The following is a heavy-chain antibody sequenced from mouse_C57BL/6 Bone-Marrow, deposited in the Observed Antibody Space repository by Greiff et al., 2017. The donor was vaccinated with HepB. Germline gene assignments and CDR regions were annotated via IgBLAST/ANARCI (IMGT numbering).Heavy chain of an antibody. V-gene: IGHV1-26*01. Sequence: EVQLQQSGPELVKPGASVKISCKASGYTFTDYYMNWVKQSHGKSLEWIGDINPNNGGTSYNQKFKGKATLTVDKSSSTAYMELRSLTSEDSAVYYCARGLCITTVLDYWGQGTTLTVSS. CDR3: ARGLCITTVLDY. D-gene: IGHD1-1*01. J-gene: IGHJ2*01. CDR1: GYTFTDYY. CDR2: INPNNGGT.